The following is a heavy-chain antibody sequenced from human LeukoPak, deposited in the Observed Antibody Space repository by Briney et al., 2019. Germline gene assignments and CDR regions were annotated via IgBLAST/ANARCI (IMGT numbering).Heavy chain of an antibody. CDR1: GYTFTGYY. V-gene: IGHV1-2*02. CDR2: INPNSGGT. D-gene: IGHD6-6*01. Sequence: ASMKVSCKASGYTFTGYYMHWVRQAPGQGLEWMGWINPNSGGTNYAQKLQGRVTMTTDTSTSTAYMELRSLRSDDTAVYYCARDAFIAARPCFDYWGQGTLVTVSS. CDR3: ARDAFIAARPCFDY. J-gene: IGHJ4*02.